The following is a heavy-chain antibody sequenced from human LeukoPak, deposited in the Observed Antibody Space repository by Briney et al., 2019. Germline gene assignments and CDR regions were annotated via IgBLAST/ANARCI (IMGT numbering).Heavy chain of an antibody. CDR3: AREGRGWAFDI. Sequence: ASVKVSCKASGYTFTGYYIHWVRQAPGQGLEWMVWINPNSGGTNYAQKFQGRVTMTRDTSISTAYMELSRLRSDDPAVYSCAREGRGWAFDIWGQGTMVTVSS. J-gene: IGHJ3*02. CDR1: GYTFTGYY. CDR2: INPNSGGT. V-gene: IGHV1-2*02. D-gene: IGHD2-15*01.